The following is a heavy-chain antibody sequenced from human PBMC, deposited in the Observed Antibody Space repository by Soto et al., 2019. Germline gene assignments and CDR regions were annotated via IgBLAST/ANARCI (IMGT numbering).Heavy chain of an antibody. CDR1: GFTFGDYA. V-gene: IGHV3-49*01. CDR3: KSSSYPYSNYYGMDV. J-gene: IGHJ6*01. D-gene: IGHD6-6*01. Sequence: GGSLRLSCTASGFTFGDYAMSWFRQAPGKGLEWVGFIRSKAYGGTTEYTASVKGRFTISRDDSKSIAYLQMNSLKTEDTAVYYCKSSSYPYSNYYGMDVWGQGTTVTVSS. CDR2: IRSKAYGGTT.